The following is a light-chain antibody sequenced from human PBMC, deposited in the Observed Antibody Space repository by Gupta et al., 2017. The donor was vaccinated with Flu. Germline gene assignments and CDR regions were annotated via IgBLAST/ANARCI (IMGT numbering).Light chain of an antibody. CDR2: EVS. J-gene: IGLJ2*01. V-gene: IGLV2-14*01. CDR3: SSYTSSITLV. CDR1: SSDVGGYNY. Sequence: QSALHQPASVPGSPGRSLTISCPGTSSDVGGYNYVCWYQQHPGKAPKLMIYEVSNRPSGVSNRFSGSKSGNTASLTISGLQAEDEADYYCSSYTSSITLVFGGGTKLTVL.